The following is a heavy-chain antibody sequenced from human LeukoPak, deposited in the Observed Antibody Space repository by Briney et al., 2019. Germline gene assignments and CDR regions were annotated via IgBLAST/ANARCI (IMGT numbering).Heavy chain of an antibody. CDR2: MNPNSGNT. J-gene: IGHJ6*02. Sequence: GASVKVSCKASGYTFTSYDINWVRQATGQGLEWMGWMNPNSGNTGYAQKFQGRVTMTRNTSISTAYMELSSLRSEDTAVYYCAGTMIEMGHYYGMDVWGQGTTVTVSS. D-gene: IGHD3-22*01. CDR3: AGTMIEMGHYYGMDV. CDR1: GYTFTSYD. V-gene: IGHV1-8*01.